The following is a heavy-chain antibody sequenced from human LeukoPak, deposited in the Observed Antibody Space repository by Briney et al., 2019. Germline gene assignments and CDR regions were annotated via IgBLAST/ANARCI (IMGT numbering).Heavy chain of an antibody. Sequence: GGSLRLSCAASGFTVSSNYMSWVRQAPGKGLEWVSAISGSGGSTYYADSVKGRFTISRDNSKNTLYLQMNSLRAEDTAVYYCAKSKRAYYYDSSPNDYWGQGTLVTVSS. CDR2: ISGSGGST. CDR3: AKSKRAYYYDSSPNDY. V-gene: IGHV3-23*01. CDR1: GFTVSSNY. D-gene: IGHD3-22*01. J-gene: IGHJ4*02.